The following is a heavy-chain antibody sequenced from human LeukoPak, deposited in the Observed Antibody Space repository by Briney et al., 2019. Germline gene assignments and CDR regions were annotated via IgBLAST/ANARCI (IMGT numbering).Heavy chain of an antibody. J-gene: IGHJ1*01. CDR3: ARGDVLTGYHKYFQH. D-gene: IGHD3-9*01. Sequence: SVKVSCKASGGTFSSYAISWVRQAPGQGLEWMGGIIPIFGTANYAQKFQGRVTITADESTSTAYMELSSLRSEDTAVYYCARGDVLTGYHKYFQHWGQGTLVTVSS. CDR2: IIPIFGTA. CDR1: GGTFSSYA. V-gene: IGHV1-69*01.